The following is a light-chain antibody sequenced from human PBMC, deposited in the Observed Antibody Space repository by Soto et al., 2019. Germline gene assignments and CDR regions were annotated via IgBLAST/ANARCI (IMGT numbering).Light chain of an antibody. J-gene: IGKJ1*01. CDR2: DVS. Sequence: IVLIQSPATLSVSPGERATLSCRASQNISNYLIWYQQKPGQAPRLLTYDVSNRATDIPARFSGSGSGTDFTLTISSLEPGDLAVYYCQQRSNWPRTLGQGTKVDIK. V-gene: IGKV3-11*01. CDR1: QNISNY. CDR3: QQRSNWPRT.